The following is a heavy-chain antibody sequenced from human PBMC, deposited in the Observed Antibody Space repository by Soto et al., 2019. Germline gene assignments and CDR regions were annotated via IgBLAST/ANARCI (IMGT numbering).Heavy chain of an antibody. J-gene: IGHJ4*02. CDR2: ISAYNGNT. Sequence: ASVKVSCKASGYTFTSYGISWVRQAPGQGLEWMGWISAYNGNTNYAQKLQGRVTMTTDTSTSTAYVELRSLRSDDTAVYYCATRHYYYDSSGYSFDYWGQGTLVTVSS. V-gene: IGHV1-18*04. CDR1: GYTFTSYG. D-gene: IGHD3-22*01. CDR3: ATRHYYYDSSGYSFDY.